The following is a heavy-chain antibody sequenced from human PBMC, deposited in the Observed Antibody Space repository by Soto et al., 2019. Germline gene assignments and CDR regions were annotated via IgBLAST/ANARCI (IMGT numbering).Heavy chain of an antibody. CDR2: IWVSGNNK. J-gene: IGHJ6*02. Sequence: QVQLVESGGGVVQPGNSLRLSCVGSGFTFSNHAMHWVLLAPGKGLAGVTQIWVSGNNKYYVDSVKGRFTVARDNFKNTVYLQMDSLRAEDTAVYYCARDGHVGARFAMDVWGQGTTLIVSS. CDR3: ARDGHVGARFAMDV. CDR1: GFTFSNHA. V-gene: IGHV3-33*01.